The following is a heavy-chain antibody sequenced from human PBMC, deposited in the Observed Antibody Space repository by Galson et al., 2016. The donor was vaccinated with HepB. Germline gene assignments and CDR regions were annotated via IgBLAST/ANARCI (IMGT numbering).Heavy chain of an antibody. V-gene: IGHV3-53*01. J-gene: IGHJ6*02. CDR3: ARVGGSGYPHYGMDV. Sequence: SLRLSCAASGFTVSSNYMSWVRQAPGKGLEWVSVIYAGGSTYYADSVKGRFTISRDNSKNTLYLQMNSLRAEDTAVYYCARVGGSGYPHYGMDVWGQGTTVTVSS. D-gene: IGHD5-12*01. CDR1: GFTVSSNY. CDR2: IYAGGST.